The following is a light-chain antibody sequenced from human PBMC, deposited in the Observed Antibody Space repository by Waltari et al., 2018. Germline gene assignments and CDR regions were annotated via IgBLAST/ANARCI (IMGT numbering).Light chain of an antibody. CDR1: SSDVGSYNL. CDR3: CSDAGGSTYLL. V-gene: IGLV2-23*01. J-gene: IGLJ3*02. Sequence: QSALTQPASVSGSPGQSITISCTGTSSDVGSYNLVSWYQHHPGKAPKIMINAGSKRLSVICIRLSGSESGNKASLKIAGLQAEDEADYYGCSDAGGSTYLLFGGGTKLTVL. CDR2: AGS.